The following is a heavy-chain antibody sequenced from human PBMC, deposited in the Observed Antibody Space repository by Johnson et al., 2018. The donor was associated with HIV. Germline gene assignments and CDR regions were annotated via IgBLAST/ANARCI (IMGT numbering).Heavy chain of an antibody. V-gene: IGHV3-30-3*01. J-gene: IGHJ3*02. CDR2: ISYDGSNK. CDR1: GFTFSSYA. CDR3: ATDHPTAPLFIMNAFDI. D-gene: IGHD3-16*01. Sequence: VQLVESGGGVVQPGRSLRLSCAASGFTFSSYAMHWVRQAPGKGLEWVAVISYDGSNKYYADSVKGRFTISRDNSKNTLYLQMNSLKIEDTAVYYCATDHPTAPLFIMNAFDIWGQGTMVTVSS.